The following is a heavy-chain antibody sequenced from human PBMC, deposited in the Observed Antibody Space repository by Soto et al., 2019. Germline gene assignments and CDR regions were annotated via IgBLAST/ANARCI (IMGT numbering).Heavy chain of an antibody. CDR1: GGSISSGGYS. J-gene: IGHJ4*02. CDR3: ARGQQPSLFDY. Sequence: TLSLTCAVSGGSISSGGYSWSWIRQPPGKGLEWIGYIYHSGSTYYNPSLKSRVTISVDRSKNQFSLKLSSVTAADTAVYYCARGQQPSLFDYWGQGTLVTVSS. D-gene: IGHD5-18*01. V-gene: IGHV4-30-2*01. CDR2: IYHSGST.